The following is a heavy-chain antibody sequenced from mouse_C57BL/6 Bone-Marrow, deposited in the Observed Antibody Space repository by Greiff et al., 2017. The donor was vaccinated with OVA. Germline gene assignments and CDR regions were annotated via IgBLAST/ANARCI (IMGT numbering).Heavy chain of an antibody. V-gene: IGHV7-1*01. CDR1: GFTFSDFY. D-gene: IGHD1-1*02. Sequence: EVKVVESGGGLVQSGRSLRLSCATSGFTFSDFYMEWVRQAPGKGLEWIAASRNKANDYTTEYSASVKGRFIVSRDTSQSILYLQMNALRAEDTAIYYCARVGGGDFDVWGTGTTVTVSS. CDR2: SRNKANDYTT. J-gene: IGHJ1*03. CDR3: ARVGGGDFDV.